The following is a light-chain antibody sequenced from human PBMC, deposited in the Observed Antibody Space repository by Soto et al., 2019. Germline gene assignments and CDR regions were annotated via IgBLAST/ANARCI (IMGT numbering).Light chain of an antibody. CDR2: GAS. CDR3: QQSNNWPYT. CDR1: QSVSSN. J-gene: IGKJ2*01. V-gene: IGKV3-15*01. Sequence: EIVMTQSPATLSVSPGERATLSCRASQSVSSNLAWYQQKPGQPPRLLFYGASPRATGIPARFSGSGSGTDFTLTISSLQSEDFAVYYCQQSNNWPYTFGQGTKLEIK.